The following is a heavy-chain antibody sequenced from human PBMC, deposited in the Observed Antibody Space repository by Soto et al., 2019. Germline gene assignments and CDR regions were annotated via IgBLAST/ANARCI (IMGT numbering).Heavy chain of an antibody. CDR1: GYTFTGYY. J-gene: IGHJ6*02. Sequence: ASVKVSCKASGYTFTGYYMHWVRQAPGQGLEWMGWINPNSGGTNYAQKFQGWVTMTRDTSISTAYMELSRLRSADTAVYYCARGGLLWFGDPRGMDVWGQGTTVTVSS. V-gene: IGHV1-2*04. CDR3: ARGGLLWFGDPRGMDV. D-gene: IGHD3-10*01. CDR2: INPNSGGT.